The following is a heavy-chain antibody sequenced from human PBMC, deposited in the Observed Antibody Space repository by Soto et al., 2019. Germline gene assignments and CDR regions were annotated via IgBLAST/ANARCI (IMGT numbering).Heavy chain of an antibody. Sequence: QVRLQESGPGLVKPAETLSLTCTVSGGSISSYSWSWIRQPPGKGLEWIGYMYNTGSTIYNPSLKSRVTISVDTSKNQFSLKLNSVTAADTAVYYCARDLWGYCGADCYPLDVWGQGTTVTVSS. J-gene: IGHJ6*02. CDR2: MYNTGST. CDR1: GGSISSYS. CDR3: ARDLWGYCGADCYPLDV. V-gene: IGHV4-59*01. D-gene: IGHD2-21*02.